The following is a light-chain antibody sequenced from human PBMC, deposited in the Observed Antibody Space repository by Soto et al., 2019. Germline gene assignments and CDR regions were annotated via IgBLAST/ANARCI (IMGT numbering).Light chain of an antibody. CDR1: TSDVGSYNY. CDR3: SSYTSSTTSVV. CDR2: ASS. Sequence: QSALTQPASVSGSPGQSITISCTGTTSDVGSYNYVSWYQHHAGKAPRLMIFASSNRPSGVSHRFSGSRSGNTASLTISGLQAEDEADYYCSSYTSSTTSVVFGGGTQLTVL. V-gene: IGLV2-14*01. J-gene: IGLJ2*01.